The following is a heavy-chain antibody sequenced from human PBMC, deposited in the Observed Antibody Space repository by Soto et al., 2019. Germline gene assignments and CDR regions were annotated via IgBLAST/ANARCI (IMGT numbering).Heavy chain of an antibody. D-gene: IGHD1-26*01. Sequence: PGGSLRLSCAASGFTFSSYSMNWVRQAPGKGLEWVSYISSSSSTIYYADSVKGRFTISRDNAKNSLYLQMNSLRDEDTAVYYCARDNATPDYYHGMDVWGQGTTVTVSS. J-gene: IGHJ6*02. CDR1: GFTFSSYS. CDR2: ISSSSSTI. CDR3: ARDNATPDYYHGMDV. V-gene: IGHV3-48*02.